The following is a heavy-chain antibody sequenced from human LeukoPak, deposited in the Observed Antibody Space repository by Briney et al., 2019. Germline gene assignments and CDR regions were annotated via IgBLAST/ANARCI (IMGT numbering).Heavy chain of an antibody. J-gene: IGHJ4*02. CDR1: GFTLRSYW. Sequence: PGGSLRLSCAASGFTLRSYWIRWVRQAPGKEMEWVANIKQDGSEKYYVDFVKGRFTISRDNAKNSMYLQMNSLRAEDTAVYYCARAGYSSGWYRVDYFDYWGQGTLVTVSS. CDR3: ARAGYSSGWYRVDYFDY. D-gene: IGHD6-19*01. CDR2: IKQDGSEK. V-gene: IGHV3-7*01.